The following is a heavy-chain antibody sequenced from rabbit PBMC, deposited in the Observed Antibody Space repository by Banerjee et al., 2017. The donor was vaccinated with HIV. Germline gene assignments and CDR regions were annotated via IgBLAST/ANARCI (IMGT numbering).Heavy chain of an antibody. Sequence: QLEESGGDLVKPEGSLTLTCKAYGFSLNNNYVMRWVRQAQGKGLEWIGVIAPVFGSAYYPSWVNVRFSISRENTQNTVSLQLNSLTAADTATYFCARGGGLWGPGTLFTVS. CDR1: GFSLNNNY. CDR2: IAPVFGSA. V-gene: IGHV1S7*01. CDR3: ARGGGL. J-gene: IGHJ4*01.